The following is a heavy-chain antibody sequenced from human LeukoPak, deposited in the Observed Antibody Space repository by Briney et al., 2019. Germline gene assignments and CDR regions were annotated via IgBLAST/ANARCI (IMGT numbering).Heavy chain of an antibody. D-gene: IGHD3-22*01. Sequence: SETLSLTCAVSGGSISSSNWWSWVRQPPGKGLEWIGRIYTSGSTNYNPSLKSRVTMSVDTSKNQFSLKLRSVTAADTAVYYCAGSYYYDSRRFDPWGQGTLVTVSS. CDR2: IYTSGST. V-gene: IGHV4-4*02. J-gene: IGHJ5*02. CDR3: AGSYYYDSRRFDP. CDR1: GGSISSSNW.